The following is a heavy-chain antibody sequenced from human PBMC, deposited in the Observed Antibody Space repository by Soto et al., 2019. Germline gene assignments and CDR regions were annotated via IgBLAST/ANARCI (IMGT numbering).Heavy chain of an antibody. Sequence: PSETLSLTCTVSGGSVRSSGYYWAWIRQPPGKGLEWIGSLYSSGKTYRNPSLKSRVTMSDDTSKNQLSLRLSSVTAADTAVYYCARIILAFTEPFDSWGQGTLVTVSS. V-gene: IGHV4-39*01. J-gene: IGHJ4*02. CDR1: GGSVRSSGYY. CDR2: LYSSGKT. D-gene: IGHD2-15*01. CDR3: ARIILAFTEPFDS.